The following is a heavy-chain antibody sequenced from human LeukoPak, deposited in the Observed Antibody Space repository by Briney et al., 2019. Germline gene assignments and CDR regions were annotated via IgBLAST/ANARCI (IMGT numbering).Heavy chain of an antibody. CDR3: ARQGGATLAFDI. D-gene: IGHD1-26*01. Sequence: SVKVSCKASGGTFSSYAISWVRQAPGQGLEWMGGIIPIFGTANYAQKFQGRVTITTDESTSTAYMELSSLRSEDTAVYYCARQGGATLAFDIWGQGTVVTVSS. J-gene: IGHJ3*02. CDR1: GGTFSSYA. CDR2: IIPIFGTA. V-gene: IGHV1-69*05.